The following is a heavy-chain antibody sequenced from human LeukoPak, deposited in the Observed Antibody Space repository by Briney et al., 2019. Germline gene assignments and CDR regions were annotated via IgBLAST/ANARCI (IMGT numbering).Heavy chain of an antibody. CDR2: IYYSGST. V-gene: IGHV4-31*03. Sequence: SETLSLTCTVSGDSISNSNYYWGWIRQHPGKGLEWIGYIYYSGSTYYNPSLKSRVTISVDTSKNQFSLKLSSVTAADTAVYYCARVGDYYDSSGPGHYFDYCGQGTLVTVSS. J-gene: IGHJ4*02. D-gene: IGHD3-22*01. CDR1: GDSISNSNYY. CDR3: ARVGDYYDSSGPGHYFDY.